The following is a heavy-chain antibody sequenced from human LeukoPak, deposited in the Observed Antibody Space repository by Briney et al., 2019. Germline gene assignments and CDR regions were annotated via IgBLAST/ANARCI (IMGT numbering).Heavy chain of an antibody. CDR2: ISSSSSYI. CDR1: GFTFSSYS. Sequence: GGSLRLSCAASGFTFSSYSMNWVRRAPGKGLEWVSSISSSSSYIYYADSVKGRFTISRDNAKNSLYLQMNSLRAEDTAVYYCARDQVVVAAGGWRTDGMDVWGQGTTVTVSS. V-gene: IGHV3-21*01. J-gene: IGHJ6*02. D-gene: IGHD2-15*01. CDR3: ARDQVVVAAGGWRTDGMDV.